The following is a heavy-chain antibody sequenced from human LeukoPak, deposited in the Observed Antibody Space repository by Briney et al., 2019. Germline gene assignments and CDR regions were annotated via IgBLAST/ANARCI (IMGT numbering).Heavy chain of an antibody. CDR1: GFTFSSYS. CDR3: ARDVDTELDY. J-gene: IGHJ4*02. Sequence: GGSLRLSCAASGFTFSSYSRNWVRQAPGKGLELVPSISNSSSYIYYADSVKGRFTISRDNAKNSLYLQMNSLRAEDTAVYYCARDVDTELDYWGQGTLVTVSS. V-gene: IGHV3-21*01. CDR2: ISNSSSYI. D-gene: IGHD5-18*01.